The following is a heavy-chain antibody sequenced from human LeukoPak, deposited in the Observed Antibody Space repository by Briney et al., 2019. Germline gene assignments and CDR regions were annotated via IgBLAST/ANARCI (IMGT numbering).Heavy chain of an antibody. Sequence: SETLSLTCTVSGGSISTYYWSWIRQPPGKGLEWIAYINYSGSTNYNPSLKSRVTISVDTSKNHFSLTLSSVTAADTAVYYCARFGGPHAFDIWGQGTMVTVSS. CDR3: ARFGGPHAFDI. CDR1: GGSISTYY. V-gene: IGHV4-59*01. CDR2: INYSGST. D-gene: IGHD3-3*01. J-gene: IGHJ3*02.